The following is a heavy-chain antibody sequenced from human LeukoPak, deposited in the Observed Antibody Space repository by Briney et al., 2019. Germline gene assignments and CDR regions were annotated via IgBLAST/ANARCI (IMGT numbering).Heavy chain of an antibody. CDR2: ISYDGSNK. J-gene: IGHJ4*02. Sequence: PGGSLRLSCAASGFTFSSYGMHWVRQAPGKGLEWVAVISYDGSNKYYADSVKGRFTISRDNSKNTLYLQMNSLRAEDTAVYYCAKDPNYYDSSGNYYFDYWGQGTLVTVPS. D-gene: IGHD3-22*01. V-gene: IGHV3-30*18. CDR1: GFTFSSYG. CDR3: AKDPNYYDSSGNYYFDY.